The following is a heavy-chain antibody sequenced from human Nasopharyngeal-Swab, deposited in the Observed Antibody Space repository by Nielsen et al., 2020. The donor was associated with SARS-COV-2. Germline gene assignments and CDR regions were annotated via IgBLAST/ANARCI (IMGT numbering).Heavy chain of an antibody. CDR2: IGTAGDT. V-gene: IGHV3-13*01. CDR3: ARGRLRYFDWLLEGHAFDI. D-gene: IGHD3-9*01. Sequence: GESLKISCAASGFTFSSYDMHWVRQATGKGLEWVSAIGTAGDTYYPGSVKGRSTISRENAKNSLYLQMNSLRAGDTAVYYCARGRLRYFDWLLEGHAFDIWGQGTMVTVSS. J-gene: IGHJ3*02. CDR1: GFTFSSYD.